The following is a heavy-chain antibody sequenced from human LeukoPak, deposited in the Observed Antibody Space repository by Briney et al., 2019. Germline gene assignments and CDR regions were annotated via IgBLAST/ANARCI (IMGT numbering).Heavy chain of an antibody. Sequence: GGSLRLSCTASEFSISHYAMSWVRQAPGKGLEWVSADTSSTTSTCYASSVRGRFTISRDNSMNTLYLQMNSLRADDTAVYYCSKAPLGACAGAVCYYLDVWGKGTTAIVSS. D-gene: IGHD2-8*02. CDR1: EFSISHYA. CDR2: DTSSTTST. J-gene: IGHJ6*03. CDR3: SKAPLGACAGAVCYYLDV. V-gene: IGHV3-23*01.